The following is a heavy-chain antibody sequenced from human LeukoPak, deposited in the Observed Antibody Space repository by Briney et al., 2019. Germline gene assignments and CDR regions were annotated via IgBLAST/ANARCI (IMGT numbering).Heavy chain of an antibody. CDR1: GFTFSKYS. D-gene: IGHD5-24*01. V-gene: IGHV3-21*01. CDR3: ARVGIGKMSTFDY. J-gene: IGHJ4*02. Sequence: PGGSLRLSCAASGFTFSKYSMNWVRQAPGKGLXXXXXISSSSGYMYYADSVKGRFTISRDNAKNSLYLQMNSLRAEDTAVYYCARVGIGKMSTFDYWGQGTLVTVSS. CDR2: ISSSSGYM.